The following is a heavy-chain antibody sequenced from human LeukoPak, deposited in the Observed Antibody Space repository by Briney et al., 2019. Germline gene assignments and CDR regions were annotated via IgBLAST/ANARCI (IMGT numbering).Heavy chain of an antibody. CDR2: ISGSGGST. Sequence: GGSLRLSCAASGFTFSSYGMSWVRQAPGKGLEWVSAISGSGGSTYYEDSVKGRFTISRDNSKNTLYLQMNSLRAEDTAVYYCARYRFVVGATDSFDIWGQGTMVTVSS. V-gene: IGHV3-23*01. J-gene: IGHJ3*02. D-gene: IGHD1-26*01. CDR1: GFTFSSYG. CDR3: ARYRFVVGATDSFDI.